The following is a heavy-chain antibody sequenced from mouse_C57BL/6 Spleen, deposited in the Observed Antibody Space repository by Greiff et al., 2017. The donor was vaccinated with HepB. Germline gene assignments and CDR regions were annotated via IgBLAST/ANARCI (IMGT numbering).Heavy chain of an antibody. Sequence: EVQLVESGGGLVKPGGSLKLSCAASGFTFSDYGMHWVRQAPEKGLEWVAYISSGSSTIYYADTVKGRFTISRDNAKNTLFLQMTSLRSEDTAMYYCAREDPIYYGNYDYWGQGTTLTVSS. V-gene: IGHV5-17*01. J-gene: IGHJ2*01. CDR3: AREDPIYYGNYDY. CDR1: GFTFSDYG. CDR2: ISSGSSTI. D-gene: IGHD2-1*01.